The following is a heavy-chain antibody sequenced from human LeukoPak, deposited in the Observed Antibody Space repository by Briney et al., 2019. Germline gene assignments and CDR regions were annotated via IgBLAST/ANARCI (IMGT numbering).Heavy chain of an antibody. V-gene: IGHV4-34*01. CDR3: ARARMAVWGSYCLFDY. D-gene: IGHD3-16*02. CDR2: INNSGST. Sequence: SETLSLTCVVYGGSFSGYYWSWIRQPPGKGLEWIGEINNSGSTNYNPSLKSRVTISVDTSKKQFSLKLRSVTAADTAVYYCARARMAVWGSYCLFDYWGQGTLVTVSS. CDR1: GGSFSGYY. J-gene: IGHJ4*02.